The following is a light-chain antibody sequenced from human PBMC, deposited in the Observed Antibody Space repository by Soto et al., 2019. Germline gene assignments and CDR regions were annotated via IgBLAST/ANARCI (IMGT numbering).Light chain of an antibody. V-gene: IGKV3-15*01. CDR2: GAS. J-gene: IGKJ4*01. Sequence: EIVMTQSPATLSVSPGERATLSRRASQSVSSNLAWYQQKPGQAPRLLIYGASTRATGIPARFSGSGSGTEFTLTISSLQSEDLAVYYCQQYNSWPPLTFGGGTKVEIK. CDR3: QQYNSWPPLT. CDR1: QSVSSN.